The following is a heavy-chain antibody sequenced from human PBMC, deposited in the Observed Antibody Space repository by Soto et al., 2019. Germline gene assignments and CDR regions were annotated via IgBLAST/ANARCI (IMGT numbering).Heavy chain of an antibody. J-gene: IGHJ4*02. V-gene: IGHV3-21*01. CDR2: ISSSSSYI. Sequence: GGSLRLSCAASGFTFSSYSMNWVRQAPGKGLEWVSSISSSSSYIYYADSVKGRFTISRDNAKNSLYLQMNSLRAEDTAVYYCARDPMNYGGNSDYWGQGTLVTVSS. D-gene: IGHD4-17*01. CDR3: ARDPMNYGGNSDY. CDR1: GFTFSSYS.